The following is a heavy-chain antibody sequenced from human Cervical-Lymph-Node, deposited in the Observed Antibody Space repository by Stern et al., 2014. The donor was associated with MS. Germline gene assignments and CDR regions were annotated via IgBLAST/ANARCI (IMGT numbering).Heavy chain of an antibody. CDR1: GGTFSSYA. J-gene: IGHJ4*02. Sequence: QLVQSGAEVKKPGSSVKVSCKASGGTFSSYAFSWVRQAPGQGLEWMGGIIPIFGTANYAQELQGRVTITADESTSTAYMELSRLSSEDTAVYYCARHGDYDYYLDYWGQGTLVTVSS. CDR2: IIPIFGTA. D-gene: IGHD3-3*01. CDR3: ARHGDYDYYLDY. V-gene: IGHV1-69*01.